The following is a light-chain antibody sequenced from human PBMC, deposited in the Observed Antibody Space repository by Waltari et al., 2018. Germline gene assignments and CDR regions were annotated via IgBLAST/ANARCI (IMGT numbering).Light chain of an antibody. CDR2: AAS. V-gene: IGKV1-39*01. CDR3: QPSYSSLRT. CDR1: RSVSPY. J-gene: IGKJ1*01. Sequence: DIQMTKSPSSLSASVGDNITITCRASRSVSPYLNWYQQKPGNSPKLLIYAASSLLSGVPSRFSCSGSGTDFTLTISSLQAEDFATYFCQPSYSSLRTFGPGTKVQV.